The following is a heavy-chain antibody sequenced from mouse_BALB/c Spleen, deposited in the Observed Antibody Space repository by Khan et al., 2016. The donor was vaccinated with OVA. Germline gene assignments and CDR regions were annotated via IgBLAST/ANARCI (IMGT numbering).Heavy chain of an antibody. Sequence: EVQLQESGPGLVKPSQSLSLTCTVTGYSITSDYAWNWIRQFPGNKLEWMGYISYSGSTSYNPSLKSRISFTRDTSKNQFFLQLNSVTTEDTATYCCARRAYYGNGYFDVWGAGNTVTVSS. CDR1: GYSITSDYA. D-gene: IGHD2-1*01. CDR2: ISYSGST. J-gene: IGHJ1*01. CDR3: ARRAYYGNGYFDV. V-gene: IGHV3-2*02.